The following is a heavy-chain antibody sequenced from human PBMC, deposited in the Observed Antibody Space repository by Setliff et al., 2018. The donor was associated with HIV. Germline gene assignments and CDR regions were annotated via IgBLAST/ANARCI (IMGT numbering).Heavy chain of an antibody. CDR1: GGSISSGRYY. D-gene: IGHD3-22*01. Sequence: PSETLSLTCTVAGGSISSGRYYWNWIRQPAGKGMEWMGRIYASGRTNYNPSLESRVTISLDTSKNQFSLKLNSVTAADTAVYYCAREDYYDSSGYAFEIWGQGTMVTVSS. V-gene: IGHV4-61*02. CDR2: IYASGRT. CDR3: AREDYYDSSGYAFEI. J-gene: IGHJ3*02.